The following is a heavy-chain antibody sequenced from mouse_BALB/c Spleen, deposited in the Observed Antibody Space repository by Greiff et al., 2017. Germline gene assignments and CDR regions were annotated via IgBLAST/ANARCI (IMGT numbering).Heavy chain of an antibody. CDR3: ARKSLNGNYGFAY. CDR2: INSNGGST. J-gene: IGHJ3*01. Sequence: EVKLVESGGGLVKLGGSLKLSCAASGFTFSSYYMSWVRQTPEKRLELVAAINSNGGSTYYPDTVKGRFTISRDNAKNTLYLQMSSLKSEDTALYYCARKSLNGNYGFAYWGQGTLVTVSA. CDR1: GFTFSSYY. V-gene: IGHV5-6-2*01. D-gene: IGHD2-1*01.